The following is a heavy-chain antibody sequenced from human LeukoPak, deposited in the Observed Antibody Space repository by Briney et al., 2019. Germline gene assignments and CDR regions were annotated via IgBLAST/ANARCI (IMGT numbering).Heavy chain of an antibody. CDR2: ISSTGSTA. V-gene: IGHV3-74*01. Sequence: GGSLRLSCTASGFSFSGHWMHWARQLPGKGLVWVSRISSTGSTASYADSVKGRFTVSRDNAKNTLYLQVNNLRAEDTAVYYCARGPNSNWSGLDFWGQGTLLTVSS. CDR1: GFSFSGHW. J-gene: IGHJ4*02. D-gene: IGHD6-6*01. CDR3: ARGPNSNWSGLDF.